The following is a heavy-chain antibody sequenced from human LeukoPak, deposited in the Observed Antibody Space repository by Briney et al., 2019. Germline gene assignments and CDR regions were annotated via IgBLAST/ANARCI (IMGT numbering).Heavy chain of an antibody. CDR1: GYTFTSYD. Sequence: ASVKVSCKASGYTFTSYDINWVRQATGQGLEWMGWMNPNSGNTGYAQKFQGRVTMTRNTSISTAYMELSSLRSEDTAVYYCASGGSGAATMGMDVWGQGTTVTVSS. J-gene: IGHJ6*02. CDR2: MNPNSGNT. CDR3: ASGGSGAATMGMDV. V-gene: IGHV1-8*01. D-gene: IGHD3-10*01.